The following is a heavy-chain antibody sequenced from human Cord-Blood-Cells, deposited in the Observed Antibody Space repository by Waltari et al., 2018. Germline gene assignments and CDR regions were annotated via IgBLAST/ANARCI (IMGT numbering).Heavy chain of an antibody. CDR3: ARESTYYDILTGYYPHTFDY. J-gene: IGHJ4*02. V-gene: IGHV3-7*01. Sequence: EVQLVESGGGLVQPGGSLRLSCAASGFTFSSYWMSWVRQAPGKGLEWVANIKQDGSEKYYVDSVKGRFTISRDNAKNSLYLQMNSLRAEDTAVYYCARESTYYDILTGYYPHTFDYWGQGTLVTVSS. CDR2: IKQDGSEK. D-gene: IGHD3-9*01. CDR1: GFTFSSYW.